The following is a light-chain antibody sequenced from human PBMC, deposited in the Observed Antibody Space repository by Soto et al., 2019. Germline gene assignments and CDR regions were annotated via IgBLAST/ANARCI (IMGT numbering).Light chain of an antibody. J-gene: IGKJ4*01. CDR3: HQGNSFPLT. Sequence: DIQMTQSPSSVSASVGDRVTITCRASQGISSWLAWFQQKPGEAPRLLIYAATSLHSGVPSRFSGSGSGTDFTLTISTLQTEDFATLYCHQGNSFPLTFVGGTKVETK. CDR2: AAT. V-gene: IGKV1-12*01. CDR1: QGISSW.